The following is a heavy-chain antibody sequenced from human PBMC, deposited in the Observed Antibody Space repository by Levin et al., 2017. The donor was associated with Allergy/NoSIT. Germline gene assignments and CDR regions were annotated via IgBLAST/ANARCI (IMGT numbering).Heavy chain of an antibody. J-gene: IGHJ5*02. D-gene: IGHD6-13*01. CDR2: IYIGGYT. Sequence: RPGGSLRLSCAASGFTVSSNYMTWVRQAPGKELEWVSTIYIGGYTYYADSVKGRFTTSRDNSKNTLYLQMNSLRAEDTAVYYCARKTAAATEVTWGQGTLVTVSS. CDR3: ARKTAAATEVT. CDR1: GFTVSSNY. V-gene: IGHV3-53*01.